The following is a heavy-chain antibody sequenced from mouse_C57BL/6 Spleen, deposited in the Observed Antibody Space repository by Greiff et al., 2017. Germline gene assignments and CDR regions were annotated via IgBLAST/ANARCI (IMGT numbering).Heavy chain of an antibody. V-gene: IGHV1-76*01. Sequence: QVQLKESGAELVRPGASVKLSCKASGYTFTDYYINWVKQRPGQGLEWIARIYPGSGNTYYNEKFKGKATLTAEKSSSTAYMQLSSLTSEDSAVYFCARTTVDPFAYWGQGTLVTVSA. D-gene: IGHD1-1*01. CDR3: ARTTVDPFAY. CDR2: IYPGSGNT. J-gene: IGHJ3*01. CDR1: GYTFTDYY.